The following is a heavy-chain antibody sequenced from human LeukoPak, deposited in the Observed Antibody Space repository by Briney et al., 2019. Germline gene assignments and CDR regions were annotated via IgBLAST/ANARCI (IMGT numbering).Heavy chain of an antibody. V-gene: IGHV4-39*07. Sequence: PSETLSLTCTVSGGSVNSISYYWGWIRQPPGKGLEWIGSIYYSGTVSYNPSLKSRVTISVDTSKNQFSLKLSSVTAADTAVYYCARGGGYSYVEYFQHWGQGTLVTVSS. CDR3: ARGGGYSYVEYFQH. CDR2: IYYSGTV. D-gene: IGHD5-18*01. J-gene: IGHJ1*01. CDR1: GGSVNSISYY.